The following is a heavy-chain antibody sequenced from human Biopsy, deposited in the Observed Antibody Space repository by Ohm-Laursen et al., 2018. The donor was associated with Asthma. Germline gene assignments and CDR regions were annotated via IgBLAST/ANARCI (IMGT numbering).Heavy chain of an antibody. CDR2: LIPVFGTP. Sequence: SVKVSCKASGDFFSNYAISWVRQAPGQGLEWMGGLIPVFGTPDYAQMFEGRVTITADDSTSTAYMELSSLRFDDTAIYYCARPSPNRDILYYYYHMDVWGQGTTVIVSS. D-gene: IGHD3-3*02. CDR1: GDFFSNYA. CDR3: ARPSPNRDILYYYYHMDV. J-gene: IGHJ6*02. V-gene: IGHV1-69*13.